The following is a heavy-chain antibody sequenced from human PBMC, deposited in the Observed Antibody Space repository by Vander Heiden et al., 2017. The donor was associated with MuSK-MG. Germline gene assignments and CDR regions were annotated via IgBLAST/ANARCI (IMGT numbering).Heavy chain of an antibody. J-gene: IGHJ3*02. CDR1: GFTFSRYW. CDR2: MKQDGSEK. D-gene: IGHD7-27*01. Sequence: EVQLVESGGGLVQPGGSLRLSCAAPGFTFSRYWMRWVPPVPGKGLEWVASMKQDGSEKYDVDSVKCRFTISRDNAKNSLFLQMNSLRAEDTAVYYCARARSNDIWGQGTMVTVSS. CDR3: ARARSNDI. V-gene: IGHV3-7*03.